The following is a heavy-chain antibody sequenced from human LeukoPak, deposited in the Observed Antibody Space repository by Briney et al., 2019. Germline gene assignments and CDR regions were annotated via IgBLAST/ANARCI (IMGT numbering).Heavy chain of an antibody. CDR2: IYYSGST. J-gene: IGHJ6*03. V-gene: IGHV4-39*01. CDR3: ASVRRGFGESSKYYSYYYMDV. D-gene: IGHD3-10*01. CDR1: GGSISSSSYY. Sequence: SETLSLTCTVSGGSISSSSYYWGWIRQPPGKGLEWIGNIYYSGSTYFNPSLKSRVTIFVDTSKNQFSLKLSAVAAADTAVYYCASVRRGFGESSKYYSYYYMDVWGIGTTVTISS.